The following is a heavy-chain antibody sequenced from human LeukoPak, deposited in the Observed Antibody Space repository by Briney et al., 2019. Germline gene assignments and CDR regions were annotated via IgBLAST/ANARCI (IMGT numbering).Heavy chain of an antibody. CDR1: GYTFTSYA. J-gene: IGHJ6*02. D-gene: IGHD6-19*01. Sequence: ASVKVSCKASGYTFTSYAMHWVRQAPGQRLEWMGWINAGNGNTKYSQKFQGRVTITRDTSASTAYMELSSLRSEDTAVYYCARESSGWYVYYYYGMDVWGQGTTVTVSS. CDR2: INAGNGNT. V-gene: IGHV1-3*01. CDR3: ARESSGWYVYYYYGMDV.